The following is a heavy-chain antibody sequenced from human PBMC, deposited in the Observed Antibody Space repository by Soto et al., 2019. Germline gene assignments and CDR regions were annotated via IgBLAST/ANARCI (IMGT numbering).Heavy chain of an antibody. Sequence: PSETLSLTCTVSGGSISSSSYYWGWIRQPPGKGLEWIGSIYYSGSTYYNPSLKSRVTISVDTSKNQFSLKLSSVTAADTAVYYCVRTYYYGSSGYYPYWGQGTLVPVSS. D-gene: IGHD3-22*01. J-gene: IGHJ4*02. CDR1: GGSISSSSYY. CDR3: VRTYYYGSSGYYPY. CDR2: IYYSGST. V-gene: IGHV4-39*01.